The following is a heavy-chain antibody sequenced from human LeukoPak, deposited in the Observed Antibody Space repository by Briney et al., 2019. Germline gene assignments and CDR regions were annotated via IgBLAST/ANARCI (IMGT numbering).Heavy chain of an antibody. D-gene: IGHD5-24*01. CDR1: GGTFSSYA. V-gene: IGHV1-69*13. Sequence: SVKVSCKASGGTFSSYAISWVRQAPGQGLEWMGGIIPIFGTANYAQKFQGRVTITADESTSTAYMELSSLRSEDTAVYYCACRGRDGYNYDYYYYGMDVWGQGTTVTVSS. CDR2: IIPIFGTA. J-gene: IGHJ6*02. CDR3: ACRGRDGYNYDYYYYGMDV.